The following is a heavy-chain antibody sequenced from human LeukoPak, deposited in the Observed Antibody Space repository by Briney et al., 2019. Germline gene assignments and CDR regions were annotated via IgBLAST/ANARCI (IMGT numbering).Heavy chain of an antibody. Sequence: ASVKVSCKASGYTFTSYAMHWVRQAPGQRLEWMGWINAGNGNTKYSQKFQGRVTITRDTSASTAYMELSSLRSEDTAVCYCARDLWDCSGGSCYYDYWGQGTLVTVSS. CDR3: ARDLWDCSGGSCYYDY. CDR1: GYTFTSYA. D-gene: IGHD2-15*01. V-gene: IGHV1-3*01. J-gene: IGHJ4*02. CDR2: INAGNGNT.